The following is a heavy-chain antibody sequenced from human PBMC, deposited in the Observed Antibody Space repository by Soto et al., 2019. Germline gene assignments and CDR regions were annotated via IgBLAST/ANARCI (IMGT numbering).Heavy chain of an antibody. CDR2: INSDGSTT. CDR1: GFTPRSYW. J-gene: IGHJ4*02. Sequence: VELVESGGGLVQPGGALRLSCAASGFTPRSYWMHWVRQAPGKGLVWVSRINSDGSTTSYADSVKGRFTISRDNAKNTLDLQMNSLRVEDTAVYYCARDLTGSGTYWGQGTLVTVSS. D-gene: IGHD2-15*01. V-gene: IGHV3-74*01. CDR3: ARDLTGSGTY.